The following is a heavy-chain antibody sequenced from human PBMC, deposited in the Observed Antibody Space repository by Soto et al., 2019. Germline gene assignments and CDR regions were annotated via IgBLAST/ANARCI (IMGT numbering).Heavy chain of an antibody. J-gene: IGHJ4*02. CDR2: IWYDGSNK. V-gene: IGHV3-33*01. CDR3: ARSKVNIDYFDY. CDR1: GFTFSSYG. Sequence: PGGSLRLSCAASGFTFSSYGMHWVRQAPGKGLEWVAVIWYDGSNKYYADSVKGRFTISRDNSKNTLYLQMNSLRAEDTAVYYCARSKVNIDYFDYWGQGTLVTVSS. D-gene: IGHD4-4*01.